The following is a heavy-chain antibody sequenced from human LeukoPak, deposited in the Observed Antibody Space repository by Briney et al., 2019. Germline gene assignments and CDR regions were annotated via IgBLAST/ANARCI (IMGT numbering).Heavy chain of an antibody. V-gene: IGHV4-39*01. J-gene: IGHJ5*02. CDR1: GGSISSSSYY. CDR3: ARRLGYCSSTSCWSNWFGP. D-gene: IGHD2-2*01. CDR2: IYYSGST. Sequence: SETLSLTCTVSGGSISSSSYYWGWIRQPPGKGLEWIGSIYYSGSTYYNPSLKSRVTISVDTSKNQFSLKLSSVTAADTAVYYCARRLGYCSSTSCWSNWFGPWGQGTLVTVSS.